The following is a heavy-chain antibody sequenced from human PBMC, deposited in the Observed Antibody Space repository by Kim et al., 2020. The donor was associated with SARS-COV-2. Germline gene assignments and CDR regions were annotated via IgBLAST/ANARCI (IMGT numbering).Heavy chain of an antibody. CDR3: AKVLPGSYYNTSPGLVDY. V-gene: IGHV3-23*01. D-gene: IGHD3-10*01. Sequence: KGRFTISIDKSKNTLYMQMNSLRAEDTAVYYCAKVLPGSYYNTSPGLVDYWGQGTLVTVSS. J-gene: IGHJ4*02.